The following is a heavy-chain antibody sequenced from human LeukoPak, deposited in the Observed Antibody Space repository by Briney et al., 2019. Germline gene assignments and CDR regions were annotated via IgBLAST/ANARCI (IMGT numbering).Heavy chain of an antibody. Sequence: SQTLSLTCAISGGSVSSNSAAWNWIRQSPSRGLEWLGRTYYRSKWYIDYAVSVKGRVTIRPDTSKNHFSLQLKSVTPEDTAVYDCARGPVYDILTGYYFEYYFDYWGQGTLVTVSS. D-gene: IGHD3-9*01. J-gene: IGHJ4*02. CDR2: TYYRSKWYI. CDR3: ARGPVYDILTGYYFEYYFDY. V-gene: IGHV6-1*01. CDR1: GGSVSSNSAA.